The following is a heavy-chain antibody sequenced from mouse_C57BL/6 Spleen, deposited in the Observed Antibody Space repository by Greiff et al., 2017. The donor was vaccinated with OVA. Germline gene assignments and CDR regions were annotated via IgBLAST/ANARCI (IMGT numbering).Heavy chain of an antibody. CDR1: GYTFTDYY. Sequence: EVQLQQSGPELVKPGASVKISCKASGYTFTDYYMNWVKQSHGKSLEWIGDINPNNGGTSYNQKFKGKATLTVDKSSSTAYMELRSLTSEDSADYDRERGGYYRNHTQYFDVWGKGTTVTVSS. CDR2: INPNNGGT. J-gene: IGHJ1*03. V-gene: IGHV1-26*01. CDR3: ERGGYYRNHTQYFDV. D-gene: IGHD2-5*01.